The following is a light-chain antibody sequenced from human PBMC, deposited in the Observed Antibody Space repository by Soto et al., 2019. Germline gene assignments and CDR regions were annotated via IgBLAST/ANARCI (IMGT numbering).Light chain of an antibody. CDR2: KVS. J-gene: IGKJ2*01. CDR1: QSLVYKDGGTY. CDR3: MQGTHWPYT. Sequence: DVVMTQSPISLPVTFGQPASISCRSSQSLVYKDGGTYLNWFLQRPGQSPRRLIYKVSNRDSGVPDRFSGSGSDADFTRKISRVEAEDVGVYYCMQGTHWPYTFGQGTKLEIK. V-gene: IGKV2-30*01.